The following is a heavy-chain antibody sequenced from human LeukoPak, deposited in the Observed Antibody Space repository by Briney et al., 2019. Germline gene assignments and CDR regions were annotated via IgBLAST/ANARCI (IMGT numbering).Heavy chain of an antibody. CDR1: GGSISSGDYY. J-gene: IGHJ4*02. V-gene: IGHV4-30-4*01. CDR2: IYYSGST. CDR3: ARALPWSGYLN. D-gene: IGHD3-3*01. Sequence: SETLSLTCTVSGGSISSGDYYWSWIRQPPGKGLEWIGYIYYSGSTYYNPSLKSRVTISEDTSKNQFSLKLSSVTAADTAVYYCARALPWSGYLNWGQGTLVTVSS.